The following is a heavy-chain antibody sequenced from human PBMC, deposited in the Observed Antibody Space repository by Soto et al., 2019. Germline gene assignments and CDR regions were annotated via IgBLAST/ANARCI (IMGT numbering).Heavy chain of an antibody. CDR2: INTYNGDT. CDR3: AREELLWFGT. Sequence: QVQLVQSGAEVKKPGASVKVSCKASGYTFTNSGISWVRQAPGQGLEWMGWINTYNGDTNYAQKLQGRVTLTTDTPTSTGYMELRGLTSNDTAVYYCAREELLWFGTWGQGTLVIVSS. V-gene: IGHV1-18*01. J-gene: IGHJ4*02. CDR1: GYTFTNSG. D-gene: IGHD3-10*01.